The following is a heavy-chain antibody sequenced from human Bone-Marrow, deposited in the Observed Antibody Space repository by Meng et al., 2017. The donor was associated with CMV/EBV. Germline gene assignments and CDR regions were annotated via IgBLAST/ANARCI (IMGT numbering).Heavy chain of an antibody. D-gene: IGHD3-10*01. CDR3: ARAGYGSGTYSYYFDY. Sequence: SGYIFNSYGTIWVRQAPGQGLEWMGWISANNDNTNYAQKFQGRVTMATDTSTSTAYMELRSLRSDDTAVYYCARAGYGSGTYSYYFDYWGQGTLVTVSS. CDR2: ISANNDNT. CDR1: GYIFNSYG. J-gene: IGHJ4*02. V-gene: IGHV1-18*01.